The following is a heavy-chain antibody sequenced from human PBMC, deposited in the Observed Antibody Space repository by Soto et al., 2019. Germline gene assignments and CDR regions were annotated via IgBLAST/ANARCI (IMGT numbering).Heavy chain of an antibody. Sequence: LSRPCAVYGGSFSCYYWSWIRQPPGKGLEWIGEINHSGSTNYNPSLKSRVTISVDTSKNQFSLKLSSVTAADTAVYYCARGGGYSSRRWFDPWGQGTLVTVSS. CDR2: INHSGST. D-gene: IGHD5-18*01. CDR3: ARGGGYSSRRWFDP. CDR1: GGSFSCYY. J-gene: IGHJ5*02. V-gene: IGHV4-34*01.